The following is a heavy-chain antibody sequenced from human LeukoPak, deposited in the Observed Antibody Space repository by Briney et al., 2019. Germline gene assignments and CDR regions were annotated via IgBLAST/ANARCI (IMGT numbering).Heavy chain of an antibody. V-gene: IGHV3-7*01. CDR2: VNQDGSEK. CDR3: AAVGASTRSVRH. Sequence: GGSLRLSCSASGFMFRNFAMSWVRQAPGKGLEWVANVNQDGSEKYYVDSVKGRFTISRDDAKNALYLQMNNLRVEDTAVYSCAAVGASTRSVRHWGQGTLVTVSS. J-gene: IGHJ4*02. D-gene: IGHD1-26*01. CDR1: GFMFRNFA.